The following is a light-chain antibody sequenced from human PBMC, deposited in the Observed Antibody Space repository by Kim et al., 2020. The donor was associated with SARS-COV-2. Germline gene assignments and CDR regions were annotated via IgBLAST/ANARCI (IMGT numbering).Light chain of an antibody. CDR3: QQYGSSPYT. J-gene: IGKJ2*01. V-gene: IGKV3-20*01. CDR1: QSIGSSY. CDR2: GAS. Sequence: WSPGERATLSCRASQSIGSSYLAWYQQRPGQAPRLLIYGASSRATAIPDRFSGSGSGTDFALTISRLDPEDFAVYYCQQYGSSPYTCGQGTKLEI.